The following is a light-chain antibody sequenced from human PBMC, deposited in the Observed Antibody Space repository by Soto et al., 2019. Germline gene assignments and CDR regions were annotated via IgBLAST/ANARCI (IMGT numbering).Light chain of an antibody. CDR2: STS. Sequence: QAVVTQEPSLTVSPGGTVTLTCASSTGAVTSGYYPNWFQQKPGQAPGALIYSTSNKHSWTPARFSGSLLGGKAALTLSGVQPEDEAEYYCLLYYGGAQLGVFGGGTQLTVL. CDR1: TGAVTSGYY. V-gene: IGLV7-43*01. J-gene: IGLJ3*02. CDR3: LLYYGGAQLGV.